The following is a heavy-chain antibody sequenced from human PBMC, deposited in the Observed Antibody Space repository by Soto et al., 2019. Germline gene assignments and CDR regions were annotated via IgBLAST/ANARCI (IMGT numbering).Heavy chain of an antibody. CDR1: GGTFSSYT. CDR3: ACDIVVVVAATPAQENWFDP. D-gene: IGHD2-15*01. J-gene: IGHJ5*02. CDR2: ISAYNGNT. V-gene: IGHV1-18*01. Sequence: GASVKVSCKASGGTFSSYTISWVRQAPGQGLEWMGWISAYNGNTNYAQKLQGRVTMTTDTSTSTAYMELRSLRSDDTAVYYCACDIVVVVAATPAQENWFDPWGQGTLVTVSS.